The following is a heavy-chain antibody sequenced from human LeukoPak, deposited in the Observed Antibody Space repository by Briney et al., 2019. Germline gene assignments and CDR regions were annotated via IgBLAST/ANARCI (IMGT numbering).Heavy chain of an antibody. V-gene: IGHV3-23*01. J-gene: IGHJ6*02. CDR3: AKDRQWLNYYYYGMDV. CDR2: ISGSGGST. CDR1: GFTVSSNY. Sequence: GGSLRLSCAASGFTVSSNYMSWVRQAPGKGLEWVSAISGSGGSTYHADSVKGRFTISRGNSKNTLYLQMNSLRAEDTAVYYCAKDRQWLNYYYYGMDVWGQGTTVTVSS. D-gene: IGHD6-19*01.